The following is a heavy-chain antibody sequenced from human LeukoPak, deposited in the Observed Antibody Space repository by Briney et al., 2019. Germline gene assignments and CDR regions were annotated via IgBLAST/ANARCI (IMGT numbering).Heavy chain of an antibody. D-gene: IGHD6-19*01. J-gene: IGHJ6*02. Sequence: PGRSLRLSCAASGFTFSSYAVHWVRRAPGKGLEWVAVISYDGSNKYYADSVKGRFTISRDNSKNTLYLQMNSLRAEDTAVYYCARAVAGPWDYYYGMDVWGQGTTVTVSS. CDR2: ISYDGSNK. V-gene: IGHV3-30-3*01. CDR3: ARAVAGPWDYYYGMDV. CDR1: GFTFSSYA.